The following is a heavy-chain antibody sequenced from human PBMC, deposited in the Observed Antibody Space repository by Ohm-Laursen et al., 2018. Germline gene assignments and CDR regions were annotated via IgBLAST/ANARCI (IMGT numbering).Heavy chain of an antibody. CDR2: VGASGDAT. CDR3: TKARVRFDY. V-gene: IGHV3-23*01. J-gene: IGHJ4*02. Sequence: SLRLSCAASGFTFTDYAINWVRQAPGKGLEWVSVVGASGDATYYADSVKGRFTISRDNSKNTLYLQMNSLRAEDTAIYYCTKARVRFDYWGQGTLVTVSS. CDR1: GFTFTDYA.